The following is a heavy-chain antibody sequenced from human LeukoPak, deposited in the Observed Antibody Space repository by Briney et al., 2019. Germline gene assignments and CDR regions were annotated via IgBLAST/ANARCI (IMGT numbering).Heavy chain of an antibody. CDR2: ISSSGSTI. CDR3: ARVDTAMEGEYNWFDP. D-gene: IGHD5-18*01. V-gene: IGHV3-48*03. CDR1: GFTFSSYE. Sequence: PGGSLRLSCAASGFTFSSYEMNWVRQAPGKGLEWVSYISSSGSTIYYADSVKGRFTISRDNAKNSLYLQMNSLRAEDTAVYYCARVDTAMEGEYNWFDPWGQGTLVTVSS. J-gene: IGHJ5*02.